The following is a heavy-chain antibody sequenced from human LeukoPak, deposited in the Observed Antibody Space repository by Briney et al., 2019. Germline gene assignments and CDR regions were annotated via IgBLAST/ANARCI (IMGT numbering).Heavy chain of an antibody. Sequence: ASVKVSCKASGGTFSSYAISWVRQAPGQGLEWMGGIIPIFGTANYAQKIQGRVTITADESTSTAYMELSSLRSEDTAVYYCARGRGEYYFDYWGQGTLVTVSS. J-gene: IGHJ4*02. D-gene: IGHD3-16*01. CDR3: ARGRGEYYFDY. CDR1: GGTFSSYA. V-gene: IGHV1-69*13. CDR2: IIPIFGTA.